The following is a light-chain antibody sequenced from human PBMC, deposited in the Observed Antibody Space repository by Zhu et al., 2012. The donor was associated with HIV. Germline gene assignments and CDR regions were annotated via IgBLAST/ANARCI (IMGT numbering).Light chain of an antibody. Sequence: EIVLTQSPGTLSLSPGERATLSCRASQSVSSSYLAWYQQKPGQAPRLLIYGASTRATGIPDRFSGSGSGTDFTLTISRLEPEDFVVYYCQQYGRSLWTFGQGTKVEIK. J-gene: IGKJ1*01. V-gene: IGKV3-20*01. CDR3: QQYGRSLWT. CDR1: QSVSSSY. CDR2: GAS.